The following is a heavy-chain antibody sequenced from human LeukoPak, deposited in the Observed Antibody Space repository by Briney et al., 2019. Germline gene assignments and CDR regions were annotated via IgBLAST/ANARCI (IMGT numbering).Heavy chain of an antibody. J-gene: IGHJ4*02. CDR1: GFTFDDYA. Sequence: GRSLRLSCAASGFTFDDYAMHWVRQAPGKGLEWGSGISWNSGSIGYADSVKGRFTISRDNAKNSLYLQMNSLRAEDTALYYCAKERYYYDSSGFDYWGQGTLVTVSS. D-gene: IGHD3-22*01. CDR3: AKERYYYDSSGFDY. CDR2: ISWNSGSI. V-gene: IGHV3-9*01.